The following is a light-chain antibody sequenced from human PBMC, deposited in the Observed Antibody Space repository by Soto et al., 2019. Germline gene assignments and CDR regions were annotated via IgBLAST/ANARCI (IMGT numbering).Light chain of an antibody. CDR1: QSVSSN. V-gene: IGKV3-15*01. CDR3: QQYNNWTLT. J-gene: IGKJ4*01. Sequence: EIVMTQSPATLSVSPGERATLSCRASQSVSSNLAWYQQKPGQAPRLLIYGASIRATGIPARFSGSGSGTEFTLTISSLQSEDFAVYYCQQYNNWTLTFGGGTKVEIE. CDR2: GAS.